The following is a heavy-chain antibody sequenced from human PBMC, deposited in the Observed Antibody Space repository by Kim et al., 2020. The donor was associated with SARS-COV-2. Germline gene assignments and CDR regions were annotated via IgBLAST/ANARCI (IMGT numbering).Heavy chain of an antibody. V-gene: IGHV3-23*01. D-gene: IGHD6-19*01. CDR2: ISGSGGST. J-gene: IGHJ4*02. Sequence: GGSLRLSCAASGFTFSSYAMCWVRQAPGKGLEWVSAISGSGGSTYYADSVKGRFTISRYNSTITLYLQMNCLRAVDTAVYYCAKAGQEQWLPNYWGQGTLVSVSS. CDR1: GFTFSSYA. CDR3: AKAGQEQWLPNY.